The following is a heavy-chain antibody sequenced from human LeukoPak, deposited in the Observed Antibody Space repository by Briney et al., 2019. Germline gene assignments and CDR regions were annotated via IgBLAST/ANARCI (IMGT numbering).Heavy chain of an antibody. Sequence: PGGSLRLSCAASGFTVSSNYMSWVRQAPGKGLEWVSVIYSDGSTYYADSVKGRFNISRDNSKNTLYLQMNSLRAEDTAVYYCAAPGYSSSWYYPFFQYWGQGTLVTVSS. D-gene: IGHD6-13*01. CDR2: IYSDGST. CDR1: GFTVSSNY. V-gene: IGHV3-66*02. J-gene: IGHJ4*02. CDR3: AAPGYSSSWYYPFFQY.